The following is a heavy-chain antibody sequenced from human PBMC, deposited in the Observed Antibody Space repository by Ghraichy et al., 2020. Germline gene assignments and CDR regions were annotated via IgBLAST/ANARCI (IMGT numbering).Heavy chain of an antibody. J-gene: IGHJ6*02. D-gene: IGHD3-9*01. CDR2: INHSGST. Sequence: SETLSLTCAVYGGSFSGYYWSWIRQPPGKGLEWIGEINHSGSTNYNPSLKSRVTISVDTSKNQFSLKLSSVTAADTAVYYCARGDGYDILTGFYYYYYGMDVWGQGTTVTVSS. CDR1: GGSFSGYY. V-gene: IGHV4-34*01. CDR3: ARGDGYDILTGFYYYYYGMDV.